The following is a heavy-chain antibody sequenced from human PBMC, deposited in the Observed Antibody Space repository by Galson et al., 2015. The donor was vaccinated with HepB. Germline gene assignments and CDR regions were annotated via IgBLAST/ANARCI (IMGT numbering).Heavy chain of an antibody. CDR2: IYSGGST. D-gene: IGHD6-19*01. CDR3: ARGGKSSGWFSGRGAFDI. Sequence: SLRLSCAASGFTFSNYMSWVRQAPGKGLEWVSVIYSGGSTYYADSVKGRFTISRDNSKNTLYLQMNSLRAEDTAVYYCARGGKSSGWFSGRGAFDIWGQGTMVTVSS. J-gene: IGHJ3*02. V-gene: IGHV3-53*01. CDR1: GFTFSNY.